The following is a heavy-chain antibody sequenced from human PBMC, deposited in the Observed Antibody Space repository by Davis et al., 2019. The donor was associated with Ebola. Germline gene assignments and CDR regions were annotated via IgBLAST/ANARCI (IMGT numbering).Heavy chain of an antibody. J-gene: IGHJ5*02. D-gene: IGHD3-10*01. CDR1: GGSVSSGSYY. CDR2: IYYSGST. V-gene: IGHV4-61*01. Sequence: MPSETLSLTCTVSGGSVSSGSYYWSWIRQPPGKGLEWIGYIYYSGSTNYNPSLKSRVTISVDTSKNQFSLKLRSVTAADTAVYYCARWFRELSGFDPWGQGTLVTVSS. CDR3: ARWFRELSGFDP.